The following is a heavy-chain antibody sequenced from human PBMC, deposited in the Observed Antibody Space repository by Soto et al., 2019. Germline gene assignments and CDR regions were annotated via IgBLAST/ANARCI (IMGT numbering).Heavy chain of an antibody. V-gene: IGHV5-51*01. CDR3: ATTSAAGKYYYGMDV. CDR1: GYSFTSYW. D-gene: IGHD6-13*01. CDR2: IYPGDSDT. Sequence: GESLKISCKGSGYSFTSYWIGWVRQMPGKGLEWMGIIYPGDSDTRYSPSFQGQVTISADKSISTAYLQWSSLKASDTAMYYCATTSAAGKYYYGMDVWGQGHTVTVPS. J-gene: IGHJ6*02.